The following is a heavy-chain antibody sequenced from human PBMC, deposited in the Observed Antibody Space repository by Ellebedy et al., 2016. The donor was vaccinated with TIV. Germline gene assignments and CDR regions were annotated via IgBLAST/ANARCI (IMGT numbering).Heavy chain of an antibody. CDR1: GFAVSTYG. D-gene: IGHD6-19*01. J-gene: IGHJ5*02. Sequence: GESLKISCAASGFAVSTYGMHWVRQAPGKGLEWVTMISYDGNSKYYADSVKGRFTISRDNSKKTVYVQMNSLTAEDTAVYYCARDPYSSGWYNWFDLWGQGTLLTVSS. V-gene: IGHV3-30*03. CDR3: ARDPYSSGWYNWFDL. CDR2: ISYDGNSK.